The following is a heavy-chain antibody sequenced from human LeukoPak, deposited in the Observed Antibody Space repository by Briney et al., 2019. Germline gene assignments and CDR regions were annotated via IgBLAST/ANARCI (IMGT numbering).Heavy chain of an antibody. J-gene: IGHJ3*02. D-gene: IGHD5-18*01. V-gene: IGHV2-5*02. CDR2: IYWDDDK. CDR3: AHRGYSYGYLAFDI. CDR1: GFSLSTSGVG. Sequence: SGPTLVKLTQTLTLTCTFSGFSLSTSGVGVGWIRQPPGKALEWLALIYWDDDKRYSPSLKSRLTITKDTSKNQVVLTMTNMDPVDTATYYCAHRGYSYGYLAFDIWGQGTMVTVSS.